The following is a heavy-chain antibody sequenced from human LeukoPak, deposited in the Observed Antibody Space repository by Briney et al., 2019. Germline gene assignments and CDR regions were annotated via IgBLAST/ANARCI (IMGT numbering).Heavy chain of an antibody. Sequence: HPGGSLRLSCAASGFTVSSNYMSWVRQAPGKGLEWVSVIYSGGSTYYADSVKGRFTISRDNSKNTLYLQMNSLRAEDTAVYYCARAEITIFGVVYDNWFDPWGQGTLVTVSS. CDR2: IYSGGST. V-gene: IGHV3-66*02. CDR3: ARAEITIFGVVYDNWFDP. D-gene: IGHD3-3*01. CDR1: GFTVSSNY. J-gene: IGHJ5*02.